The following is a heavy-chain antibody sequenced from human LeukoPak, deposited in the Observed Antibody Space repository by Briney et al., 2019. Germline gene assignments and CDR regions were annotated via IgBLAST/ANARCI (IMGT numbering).Heavy chain of an antibody. J-gene: IGHJ3*02. V-gene: IGHV3-21*01. CDR3: ASDIVVVVAATSSAFDI. Sequence: GGSLRLSCAASGFTFRSYSMNWVRQAPGKGLEWVSSISSSSSYIYYADSVKGRFTISRDNAKNSLYLQMNSLRAEDTAVYYCASDIVVVVAATSSAFDIWGQGTMVTVSS. D-gene: IGHD2-15*01. CDR2: ISSSSSYI. CDR1: GFTFRSYS.